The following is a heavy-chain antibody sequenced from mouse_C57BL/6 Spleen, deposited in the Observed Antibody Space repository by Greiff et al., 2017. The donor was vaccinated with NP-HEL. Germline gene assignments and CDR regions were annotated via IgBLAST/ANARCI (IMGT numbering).Heavy chain of an antibody. CDR1: GFTFSSYA. J-gene: IGHJ4*01. Sequence: DVMLVESGEGLVKPGGSLKLPCEASGFTFSSYAMSWVRQTPEKRLEWVAYISSGGDYIYYADTVKGRFTISRDNTKNTLYLQMSSLKSEDTAMYYCTSDLWKPSVYAMDYGGKGTSVTVSA. D-gene: IGHD2-1*01. CDR2: ISSGGDYI. V-gene: IGHV5-9-1*02. CDR3: TSDLWKPSVYAMDY.